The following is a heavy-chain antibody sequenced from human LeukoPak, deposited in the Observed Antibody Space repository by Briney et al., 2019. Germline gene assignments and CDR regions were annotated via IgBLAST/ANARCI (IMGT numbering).Heavy chain of an antibody. CDR3: ARGSTENWFDP. V-gene: IGHV4-30-4*01. D-gene: IGHD1-14*01. Sequence: TLSLTCTVSGGSISSGDYYWSWIRQPPGKGLEWIGYIYYSGSTYYNPSLKSRVTISVDTSKNQFSLKLSSVTAADTAVYYWARGSTENWFDPWGQGTLVTVSS. CDR1: GGSISSGDYY. J-gene: IGHJ5*02. CDR2: IYYSGST.